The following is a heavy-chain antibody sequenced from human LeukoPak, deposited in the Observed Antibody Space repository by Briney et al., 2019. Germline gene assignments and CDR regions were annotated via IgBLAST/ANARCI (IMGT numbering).Heavy chain of an antibody. Sequence: SETLSLTCTVSGGSISSYYWSWIRQPAGKGLEWIGHIFYTGSTNYNPSLKSRVTISVDKSKNQFSLKLSSVTTADTAVYYCARAGAWQIDPWGQGTLVTVSS. CDR2: IFYTGST. CDR1: GGSISSYY. V-gene: IGHV4-59*01. J-gene: IGHJ5*02. CDR3: ARAGAWQIDP. D-gene: IGHD3-10*01.